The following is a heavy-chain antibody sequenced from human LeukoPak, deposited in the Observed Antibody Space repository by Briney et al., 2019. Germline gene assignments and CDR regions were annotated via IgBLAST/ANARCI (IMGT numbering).Heavy chain of an antibody. CDR3: ARAGRIYYGSGSYGKRGRHFDY. J-gene: IGHJ4*02. Sequence: ASVKVSCKASGYTFTSYYMHWVRQAPGQGLEWMGIINPSGGSTSYAQKFQGRVTMTRDTSTSAVYMELSSLRSEDTAVYYCARAGRIYYGSGSYGKRGRHFDYWGQGTLVTVSS. CDR2: INPSGGST. D-gene: IGHD3-10*01. CDR1: GYTFTSYY. V-gene: IGHV1-46*01.